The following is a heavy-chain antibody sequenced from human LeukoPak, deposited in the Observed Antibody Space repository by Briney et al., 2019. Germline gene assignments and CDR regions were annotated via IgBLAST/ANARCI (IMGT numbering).Heavy chain of an antibody. CDR2: IYYSGST. CDR1: GGSISSHY. V-gene: IGHV4-59*06. J-gene: IGHJ4*02. CDR3: ASELDGSGPFDY. D-gene: IGHD3-22*01. Sequence: SETLSLTCTVSGGSISSHYWSWIRQPPGKGLEWIGYIYYSGSTYYNPSLKSRVTISVDTSKNQFSLKLSSVTAADTAVYYCASELDGSGPFDYWGQGTLVTVSS.